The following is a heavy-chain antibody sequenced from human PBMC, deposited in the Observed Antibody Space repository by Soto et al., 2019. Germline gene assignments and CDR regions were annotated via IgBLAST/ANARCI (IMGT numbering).Heavy chain of an antibody. CDR1: GFSFSSYW. Sequence: EVQLVESGGGLVQPGGSLRLSCEASGFSFSSYWMLWVRQDPGKGLLWVARVSPDGGGTSYADSVKGRFTIFRDNAKNTVYLQMNSLRVADTAVYFCARARWELLPSDWGQGTLVTVSS. V-gene: IGHV3-74*01. CDR2: VSPDGGGT. D-gene: IGHD1-26*01. J-gene: IGHJ4*02. CDR3: ARARWELLPSD.